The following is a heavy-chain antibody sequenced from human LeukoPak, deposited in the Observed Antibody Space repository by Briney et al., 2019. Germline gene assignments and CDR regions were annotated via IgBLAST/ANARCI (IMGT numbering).Heavy chain of an antibody. J-gene: IGHJ4*02. D-gene: IGHD3-9*01. CDR1: GASMSGYY. V-gene: IGHV4-59*08. CDR2: IYYTGST. Sequence: SETLSLTCTVSGASMSGYYWSWIRQPPGKGLEWLGYIYYTGSTDYNPSLKTRVTMSVDTSKNQISLKLSSVTAADSAVYYCVRRVRYFGQNDYWGQGTLVTVSS. CDR3: VRRVRYFGQNDY.